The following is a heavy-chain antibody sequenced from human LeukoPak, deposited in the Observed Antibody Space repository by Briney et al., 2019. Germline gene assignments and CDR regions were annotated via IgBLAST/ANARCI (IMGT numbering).Heavy chain of an antibody. D-gene: IGHD5-24*01. Sequence: NPGESLKISCKGSGYSFTNYWIGWVRQMPGQGLEWMGIIYPGDSDTRYSPSFQGQVTISADKSISAAYLQWSSLKTSDTAMYYCARGEKATITESFDCWGQGTLVTVSS. CDR1: GYSFTNYW. CDR3: ARGEKATITESFDC. CDR2: IYPGDSDT. J-gene: IGHJ4*02. V-gene: IGHV5-51*01.